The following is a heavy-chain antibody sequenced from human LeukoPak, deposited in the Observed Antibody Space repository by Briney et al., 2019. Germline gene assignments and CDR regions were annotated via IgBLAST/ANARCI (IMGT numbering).Heavy chain of an antibody. Sequence: PSETLSLTCTVSGGSISSSSYYWGWIRQPPGKGLEWIGEINHSGSTNYNPSLKSRVTISVDTSKNQFSLKLSSVTAADTAVYYCARDGYRTDYWGQGTLVTVSS. V-gene: IGHV4-39*07. CDR2: INHSGST. CDR3: ARDGYRTDY. CDR1: GGSISSSSYY. J-gene: IGHJ4*02. D-gene: IGHD5-12*01.